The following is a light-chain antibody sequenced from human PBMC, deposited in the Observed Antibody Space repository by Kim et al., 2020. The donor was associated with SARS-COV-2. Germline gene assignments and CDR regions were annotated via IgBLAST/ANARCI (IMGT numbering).Light chain of an antibody. V-gene: IGKV3-20*01. CDR3: HQYGSAPGT. CDR1: QSVSSSY. Sequence: EIVLTQSPGTLSLSPGERATLPCRASQSVSSSYLAWYQQKPGQAPRLLIYGASSRATGIPDRFSGSGSGTDFTLTISRLEPEDFAVYSCHQYGSAPGTFGLGTKLEI. CDR2: GAS. J-gene: IGKJ2*01.